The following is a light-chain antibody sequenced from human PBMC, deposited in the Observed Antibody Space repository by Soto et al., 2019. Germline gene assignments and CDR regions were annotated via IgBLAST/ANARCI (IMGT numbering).Light chain of an antibody. CDR1: QGINNW. CDR2: AVS. Sequence: DIQMTQSPSSVSASVGDRVTITCRASQGINNWLAWYQQKPGKAPELLIYAVSYLQSGVPSRFSGSGSGTDFTLTISSLQPEDFATYFCKQSSAFPRTFGGGTKVDIK. CDR3: KQSSAFPRT. V-gene: IGKV1-12*01. J-gene: IGKJ4*01.